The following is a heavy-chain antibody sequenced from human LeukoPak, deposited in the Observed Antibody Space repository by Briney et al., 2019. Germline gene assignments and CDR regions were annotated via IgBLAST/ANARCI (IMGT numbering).Heavy chain of an antibody. V-gene: IGHV3-30*18. J-gene: IGHJ4*02. D-gene: IGHD3-22*01. CDR2: ISYDGSNK. CDR3: AKGALDVERDSSGADY. Sequence: PPRSLRLSCAASGFTFSSYGMHWVRQAPGKGLEWVAVISYDGSNKYYADSVKGRFTISRDNSKNTLYLQMNSLRAEDTAVYYCAKGALDVERDSSGADYWGQGTLVTVSS. CDR1: GFTFSSYG.